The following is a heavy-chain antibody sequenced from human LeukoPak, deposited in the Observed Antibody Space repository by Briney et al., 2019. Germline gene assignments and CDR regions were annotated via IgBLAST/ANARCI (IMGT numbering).Heavy chain of an antibody. V-gene: IGHV3-21*01. CDR2: ISSSSSYI. J-gene: IGHJ4*02. D-gene: IGHD4-17*01. Sequence: GSLRLSCAASGFTFSSYSMNWVRQAPGKGLEWVSSISSSSSYIYYADSVKGRFTISRDNAKNSLYLQMNSLRAEDTAVYYCARTDFRDCGDFSDYWGQGTLVTVSS. CDR3: ARTDFRDCGDFSDY. CDR1: GFTFSSYS.